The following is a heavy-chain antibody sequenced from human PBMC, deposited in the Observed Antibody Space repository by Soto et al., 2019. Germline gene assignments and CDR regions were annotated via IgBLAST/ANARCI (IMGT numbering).Heavy chain of an antibody. J-gene: IGHJ4*02. CDR3: ATMGTPATGLYFFDY. CDR1: GGSISSGGYY. V-gene: IGHV4-30-4*01. Sequence: TCTVSGGSISSGGYYWSWIRQPPGKGLEWIGFISYSGSTYYSTSLKSRVTISVDTSKSQFSLNLSFVTAADTSVYYCATMGTPATGLYFFDYWGQGSLVTVSS. CDR2: ISYSGST. D-gene: IGHD2-15*01.